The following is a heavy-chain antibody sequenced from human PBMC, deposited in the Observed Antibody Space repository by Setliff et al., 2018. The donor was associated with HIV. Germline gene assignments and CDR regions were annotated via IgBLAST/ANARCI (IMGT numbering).Heavy chain of an antibody. CDR2: IKSKTNNYAT. V-gene: IGHV3-73*01. D-gene: IGHD2-15*01. CDR1: GFTFSGSA. J-gene: IGHJ4*02. CDR3: TRLGPSGYCGGGNCYYDY. Sequence: QSGGSLRLSCAASGFTFSGSAMHWVRQASGKGLEWVGRIKSKTNNYATAYAASVKGRFTISRDDSKKTAYLQMNSLKTEDTAVYFCTRLGPSGYCGGGNCYYDYWGQGTLVTVSS.